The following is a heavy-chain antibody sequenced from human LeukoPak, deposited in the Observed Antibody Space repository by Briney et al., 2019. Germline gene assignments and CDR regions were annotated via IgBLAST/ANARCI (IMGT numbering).Heavy chain of an antibody. D-gene: IGHD5/OR15-5a*01. Sequence: SETLSLTCAVYGGSFSGYYWSWIRQPPGKGLEWIGEINHSGSTNYNPSLKSRVTISVDTSKNQFSLKLSSVTAADTAVYYCATAYRVDYYMDVWGKGTTVTVSS. CDR1: GGSFSGYY. J-gene: IGHJ6*03. V-gene: IGHV4-34*01. CDR2: INHSGST. CDR3: ATAYRVDYYMDV.